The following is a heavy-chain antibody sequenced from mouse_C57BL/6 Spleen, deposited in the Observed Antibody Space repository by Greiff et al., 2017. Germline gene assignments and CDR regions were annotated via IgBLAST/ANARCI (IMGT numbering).Heavy chain of an antibody. V-gene: IGHV5-17*01. CDR2: ISSGSSTI. CDR3: ARIPSLLAEYYFDD. J-gene: IGHJ2*01. CDR1: GFTFSDYG. Sequence: EVKLVESGGGLVKPGGSLKLSCAASGFTFSDYGMHWVRQAPEKGLEWVAYISSGSSTIYYADTVKGRFTISRDNAKNTLFLQMTSLRSEDAAMYYCARIPSLLAEYYFDDWGQGTTLTVSS. D-gene: IGHD2-1*01.